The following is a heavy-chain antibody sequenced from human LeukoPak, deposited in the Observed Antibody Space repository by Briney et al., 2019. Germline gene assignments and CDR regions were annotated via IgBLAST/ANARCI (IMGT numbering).Heavy chain of an antibody. D-gene: IGHD1-26*01. CDR1: GFTFSHYA. J-gene: IGHJ5*02. CDR3: AKRKGATLNWFDP. V-gene: IGHV3-30*18. Sequence: GRSLRLSCAASGFTFSHYAMDWVRQAPGKGLEWVALISYDGSNKYYADSTKGRFTISRDNSKNTLYLQMNSLRAEDTAVYYCAKRKGATLNWFDPWGQGTLVTVSS. CDR2: ISYDGSNK.